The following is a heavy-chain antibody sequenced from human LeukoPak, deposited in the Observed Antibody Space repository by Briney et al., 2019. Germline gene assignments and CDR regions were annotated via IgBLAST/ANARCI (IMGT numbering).Heavy chain of an antibody. CDR2: IKTDGGST. V-gene: IGHV3-74*01. Sequence: EGSLRLSCAASGFSFSSYWMHWVRQAPGKGLVWVSRIKTDGGSTSYADSVKGRFTISRDNSKNTLYLQMNSLRAEDTAVYYCARTGGAFDIWGQGTMVTVSS. CDR1: GFSFSSYW. CDR3: ARTGGAFDI. D-gene: IGHD3-16*01. J-gene: IGHJ3*02.